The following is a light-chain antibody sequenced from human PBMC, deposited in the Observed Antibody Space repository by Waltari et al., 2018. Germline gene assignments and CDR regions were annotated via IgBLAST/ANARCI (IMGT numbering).Light chain of an antibody. J-gene: IGKJ1*01. CDR1: QGISNY. CDR3: QQYNSYRS. CDR2: SAS. V-gene: IGKV1-9*01. Sequence: IQLTQSPSFLSASVRDRVTITCRASQGISNYLAWYQQKPGKAPKLLIYSASTLQSGVPSRFSGSGSGTEFALTISSLQPDDFATYYCQQYNSYRSFGQGTKVEIK.